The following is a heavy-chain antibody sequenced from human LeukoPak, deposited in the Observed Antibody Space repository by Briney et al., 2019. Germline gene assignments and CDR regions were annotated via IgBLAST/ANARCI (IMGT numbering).Heavy chain of an antibody. V-gene: IGHV3-9*03. J-gene: IGHJ3*02. CDR1: GLTFDDYA. CDR2: ISWNSGSI. Sequence: GGSLRLSCAASGLTFDDYAMHWVRQAPGKGLEWVSGISWNSGSIGYADSVKGRFTISRDNAKNSLYLQMNSLRAEDMALYYCAKATDAFDIWGQGTMVTVSS. CDR3: AKATDAFDI.